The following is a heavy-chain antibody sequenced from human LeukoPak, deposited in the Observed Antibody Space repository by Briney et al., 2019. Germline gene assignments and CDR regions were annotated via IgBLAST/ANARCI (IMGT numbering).Heavy chain of an antibody. CDR2: TYYRSKWLN. V-gene: IGHV6-1*01. Sequence: SQTLSLTCPISGDSVSRKSAGWNWIRQSPSRGLEWLGRTYYRSKWLNEYALSVQSRITINPDTSKNQFSLQLNSVTPEDTAVYYCAREESRNFGYWGQGTLITVSS. J-gene: IGHJ4*02. CDR3: AREESRNFGY. CDR1: GDSVSRKSAG.